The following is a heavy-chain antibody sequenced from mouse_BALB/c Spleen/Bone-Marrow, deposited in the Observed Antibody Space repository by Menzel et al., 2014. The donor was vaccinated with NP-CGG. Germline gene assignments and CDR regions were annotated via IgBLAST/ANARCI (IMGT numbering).Heavy chain of an antibody. CDR3: ARWYRDPHFAMDY. D-gene: IGHD2-14*01. Sequence: QVQLQQSGAELVGPGSSVKISCKASGYAFSSYWMNWVKQRPGQGLEWSGQIYPGDGDTNYNGNFKGKATLTADKSSSTAYMQLSSLTSEDSAVYFCARWYRDPHFAMDYWGPGTSVTVSS. J-gene: IGHJ4*01. V-gene: IGHV1-80*01. CDR1: GYAFSSYW. CDR2: IYPGDGDT.